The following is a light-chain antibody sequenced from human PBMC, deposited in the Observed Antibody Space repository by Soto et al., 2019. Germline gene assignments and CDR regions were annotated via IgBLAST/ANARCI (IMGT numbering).Light chain of an antibody. J-gene: IGLJ1*01. CDR1: SSNIGSNS. CDR3: SAYAGSNTFV. V-gene: IGLV1-44*01. CDR2: SDN. Sequence: QSVLTQPPSASGTPGQRVTISCSGSSSNIGSNSVNWYHQVAGTAPKLLIHSDNQRPSGVPDRFSGSKSGNTASLTVSGLQADDEADYYCSAYAGSNTFVFGTGTKVTVL.